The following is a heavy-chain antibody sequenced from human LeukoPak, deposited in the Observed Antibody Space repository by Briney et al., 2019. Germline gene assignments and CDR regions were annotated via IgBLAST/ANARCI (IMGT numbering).Heavy chain of an antibody. CDR3: ASPKLERYSGSPYY. Sequence: IIPIFGIANYAQKFQGRVTITADKSTSTAYMELSSLRSEDTAVYYCASPKLERYSGSPYYWGQGTLVTVSS. V-gene: IGHV1-69*17. D-gene: IGHD1-26*01. CDR2: IIPIFGIA. J-gene: IGHJ4*02.